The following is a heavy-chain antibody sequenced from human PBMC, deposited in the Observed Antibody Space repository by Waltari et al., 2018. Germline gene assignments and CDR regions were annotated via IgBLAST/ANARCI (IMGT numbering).Heavy chain of an antibody. CDR1: GGPISSPNYS. CDR3: ARQVLTKGSYNWFDT. Sequence: QLQLQESGPGLAKPSETLSLTCTVSGGPISSPNYSWNWIRQSPGKGLEWIGSLYQSGITNNNPSLKRRVTISVARSKNQFYLRLGFVTAADTAVYYCARQVLTKGSYNWFDTWGQGALLTVSS. J-gene: IGHJ5*02. D-gene: IGHD3-9*01. V-gene: IGHV4-39*01. CDR2: LYQSGIT.